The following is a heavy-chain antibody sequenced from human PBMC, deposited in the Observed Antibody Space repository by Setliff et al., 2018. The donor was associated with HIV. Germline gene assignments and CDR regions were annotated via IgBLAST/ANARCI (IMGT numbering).Heavy chain of an antibody. J-gene: IGHJ5*02. CDR3: ASRIYYYDSNNFLREEGFDP. Sequence: SETLSLTCAVYGGSLSGYHWSWIRQSPGKGLEWIGEINHSGSTNYNPSLKSRVTISVDTSKSQFSLKLNSVTAADTAVYYCASRIYYYDSNNFLREEGFDPWGQGTLVTVSS. CDR1: GGSLSGYH. CDR2: INHSGST. V-gene: IGHV4-34*01. D-gene: IGHD3-22*01.